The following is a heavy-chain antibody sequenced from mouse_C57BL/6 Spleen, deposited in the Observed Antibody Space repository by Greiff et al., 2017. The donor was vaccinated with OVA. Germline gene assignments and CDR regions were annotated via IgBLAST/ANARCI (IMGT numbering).Heavy chain of an antibody. J-gene: IGHJ1*03. CDR2: ISSGGDYI. Sequence: EVKLVESGEGLVKPGGSLKLSCAASGFTFSSYAMSWVRQTPEKRLEWVAYISSGGDYIYYADTVKGRFTISRDNARNTLYLQMSSLKSEDTAMYYCTRAGYGSSYLYFYVWDTGTTVTVSS. CDR3: TRAGYGSSYLYFYV. CDR1: GFTFSSYA. V-gene: IGHV5-9-1*02. D-gene: IGHD1-1*01.